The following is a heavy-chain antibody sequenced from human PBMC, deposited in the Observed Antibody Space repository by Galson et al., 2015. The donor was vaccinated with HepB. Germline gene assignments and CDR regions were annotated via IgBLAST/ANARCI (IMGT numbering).Heavy chain of an antibody. CDR1: GFTFSSYG. CDR2: ISYDGSNK. V-gene: IGHV3-30*18. J-gene: IGHJ3*02. CDR3: AKGDSSGWFAFDI. D-gene: IGHD6-19*01. Sequence: SLRLSCAASGFTFSSYGMHWVRQAPGKGLEWVAFISYDGSNKYYADSVKGRFTISRDNSKNTLYLQMNSLRAEDTAVYYCAKGDSSGWFAFDIWGQGTMVTVSS.